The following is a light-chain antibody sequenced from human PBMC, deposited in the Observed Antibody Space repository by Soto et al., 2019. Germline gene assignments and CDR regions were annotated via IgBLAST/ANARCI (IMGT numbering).Light chain of an antibody. CDR2: EVS. V-gene: IGLV2-8*01. CDR1: SSDVGGYNY. CDR3: TSYTGSSTV. Sequence: QSALTQPPSASGSPGQSVTISCIGTSSDVGGYNYVSWYQQHPGKAPKLMIYEVSKRPSGVPDRFSGSKSGNTASLTVSGLQAEDEADYYCTSYTGSSTVFGGGTQLTVL. J-gene: IGLJ7*01.